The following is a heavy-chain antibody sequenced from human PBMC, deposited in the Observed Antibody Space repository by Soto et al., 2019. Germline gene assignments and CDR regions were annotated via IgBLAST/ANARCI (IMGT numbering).Heavy chain of an antibody. CDR3: FSLMSITADYSAS. D-gene: IGHD6-25*01. CDR2: IYHSGST. J-gene: IGHJ5*01. Sequence: SETLSLTCTVSGGSISSSYWSWIRQPPGKGLEWTGYIYHSGSTNYNPSLKSRVTISVDTSKNQFSLKLSSVTAADTAVYYCFSLMSITADYSASLRHGTLISV. CDR1: GGSISSSY. V-gene: IGHV4-59*08.